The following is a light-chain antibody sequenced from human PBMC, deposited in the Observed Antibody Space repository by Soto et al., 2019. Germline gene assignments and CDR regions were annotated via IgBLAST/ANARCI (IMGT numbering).Light chain of an antibody. V-gene: IGLV2-18*02. Sequence: QSALTQPPSVSGSPGQSVTISYTGTSSDVGSYNRVSWYQQPPGTAPKLMIYEVSNRPSGVPDRLSGSKSGNTASLTISGLQAEDEADYYCSSYTSSSTFNYVFGTGTKLTVL. J-gene: IGLJ1*01. CDR3: SSYTSSSTFNYV. CDR1: SSDVGSYNR. CDR2: EVS.